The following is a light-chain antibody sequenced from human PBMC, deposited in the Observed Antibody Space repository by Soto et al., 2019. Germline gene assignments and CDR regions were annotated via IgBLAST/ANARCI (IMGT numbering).Light chain of an antibody. CDR2: DVS. J-gene: IGLJ1*01. V-gene: IGLV2-11*01. Sequence: QSVLTHPRSLSGSPGQSVTISCTGTSSDVGSYKDVSWYQHHPGKVPKLMIYDVSERPSGVPDRFSGSKSGNTASLTISGLQAEDEAIYYCCAYADTFYVFGTGTKVTVL. CDR1: SSDVGSYKD. CDR3: CAYADTFYV.